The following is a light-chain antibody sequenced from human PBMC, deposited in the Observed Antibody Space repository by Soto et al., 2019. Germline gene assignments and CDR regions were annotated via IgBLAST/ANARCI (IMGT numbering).Light chain of an antibody. Sequence: DIVMTQSPATLSESPGERVTLSCRASQYISSNLAWYQQKPGQPPRLLIYDATSRATGIPSRFIGSGSGTDFTLTIISLQSEDFAVYFCQQYHDWPPLTFGGGTKVEIK. V-gene: IGKV3D-15*01. J-gene: IGKJ4*01. CDR3: QQYHDWPPLT. CDR1: QYISSN. CDR2: DAT.